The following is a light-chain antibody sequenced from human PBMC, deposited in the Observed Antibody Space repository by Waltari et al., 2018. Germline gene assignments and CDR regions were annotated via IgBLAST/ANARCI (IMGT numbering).Light chain of an antibody. CDR1: QNVLYSSNNKNY. V-gene: IGKV4-1*01. CDR3: QQYYSTPPT. CDR2: WAS. Sequence: DIVMSQSLHSLAVSLRERATSNCKTSQNVLYSSNNKNYLAWYQKKPGQPPNLLVYWASTRESGVPDRFSCSGSGTDFTVTISSLQAEDVAIYYCQQYYSTPPTFGQGTKVEIK. J-gene: IGKJ1*01.